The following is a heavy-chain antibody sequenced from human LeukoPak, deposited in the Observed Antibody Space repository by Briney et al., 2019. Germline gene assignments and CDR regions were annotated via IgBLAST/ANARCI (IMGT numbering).Heavy chain of an antibody. CDR2: IYYSGST. Sequence: SETLSLTCTVSGGSISSYYWSWIRQPPGKGLEWIGYIYYSGSTNYNPSLTSRVTISVDTSKNQFSLKLSSVTAADTAVYYCARDRSGVFDPWGQGTLFTVSS. CDR3: ARDRSGVFDP. J-gene: IGHJ5*02. D-gene: IGHD7-27*01. V-gene: IGHV4-59*01. CDR1: GGSISSYY.